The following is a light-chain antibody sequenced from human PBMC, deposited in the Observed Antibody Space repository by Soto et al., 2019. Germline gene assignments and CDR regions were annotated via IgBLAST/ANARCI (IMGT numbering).Light chain of an antibody. CDR3: QHYSGDRAT. CDR2: ETS. J-gene: IGKJ1*01. V-gene: IGKV1-5*03. Sequence: DIQMSQSPSTLSASVGDRVTITCRASRSLTRWLAWYQQKPGRAPKLLIYETSILQSGVPSRFSGSGSGTDFTLTISSLRPDDFATYYCQHYSGDRATFGQGTKVDIK. CDR1: RSLTRW.